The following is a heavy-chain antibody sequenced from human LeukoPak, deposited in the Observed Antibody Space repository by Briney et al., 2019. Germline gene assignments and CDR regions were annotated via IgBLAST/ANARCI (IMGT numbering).Heavy chain of an antibody. CDR3: GRTQCSGSWSIDY. V-gene: IGHV4-34*01. D-gene: IGHD6-13*01. Sequence: SETLSLTCAVYGGSFSGYYWSWIRQPPGKGVEGIGEINHSGSTIYNPSLKSRVTISVDTSKNQFSLKLSSVTRADPAVYLCGRTQCSGSWSIDYWGEGTLVTVSS. CDR2: INHSGST. CDR1: GGSFSGYY. J-gene: IGHJ4*02.